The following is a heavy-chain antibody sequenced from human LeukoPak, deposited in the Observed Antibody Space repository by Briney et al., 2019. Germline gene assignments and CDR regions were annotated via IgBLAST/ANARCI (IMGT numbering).Heavy chain of an antibody. CDR2: IHHSGST. V-gene: IGHV4-38-2*02. Sequence: SETLSLTCSVSGYSISSGYYWGWIRQPPGKRLEWIGSIHHSGSTYYTPSLKSRVTISVDTSKNQFPLNLSSVTAADTAVYYCARVAPSGSGNYYTFDYWGQGTLVTVSS. CDR3: ARVAPSGSGNYYTFDY. CDR1: GYSISSGYY. J-gene: IGHJ4*02. D-gene: IGHD3-10*01.